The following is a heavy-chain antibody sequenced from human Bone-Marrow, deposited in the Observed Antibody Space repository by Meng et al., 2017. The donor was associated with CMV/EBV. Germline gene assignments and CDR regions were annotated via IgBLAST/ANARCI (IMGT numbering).Heavy chain of an antibody. Sequence: SETLSLTCNVSGGSVSSPSYYWTWIRQPPGKGLEWIGYISYSGITNYSPSLKSRVTISLDTSKNQFSLKLTSVTAADTAVYHCARDRCSSTRCYYEGYGMDVCGPGTTVTVSS. J-gene: IGHJ6*02. D-gene: IGHD2-2*01. CDR1: GGSVSSPSYY. V-gene: IGHV4-61*01. CDR2: ISYSGIT. CDR3: ARDRCSSTRCYYEGYGMDV.